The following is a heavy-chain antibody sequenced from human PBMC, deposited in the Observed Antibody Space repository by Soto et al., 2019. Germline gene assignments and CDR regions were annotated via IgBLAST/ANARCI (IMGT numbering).Heavy chain of an antibody. Sequence: QVQLQQWGAGLLKPSETLSLTCAVYGGSFSGYYWSWIRQPPGKGLEWIGEINHSGSTNYNPSLKSRVTLSVDTSKNQFSLKLSSVTAADTAVYYCARGWIVGADYFDYWGQGTLVTVSS. CDR1: GGSFSGYY. J-gene: IGHJ4*02. CDR3: ARGWIVGADYFDY. V-gene: IGHV4-34*01. D-gene: IGHD1-26*01. CDR2: INHSGST.